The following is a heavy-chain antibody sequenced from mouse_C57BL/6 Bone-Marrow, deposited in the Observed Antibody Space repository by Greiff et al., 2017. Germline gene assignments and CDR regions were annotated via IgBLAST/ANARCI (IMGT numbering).Heavy chain of an antibody. V-gene: IGHV5-4*01. CDR3: ARESNFLYWYFDV. Sequence: EVKLVESGGGLVKPGGSLKLSCAASGFTFSSYAMSWVRQTPEQRLEWVATISDGGSYTYYPDNVKGRFTISRDNAKNNLYLQMSHLKSEDTAMYYCARESNFLYWYFDVWGTGTTVTVSS. D-gene: IGHD2-5*01. CDR2: ISDGGSYT. J-gene: IGHJ1*03. CDR1: GFTFSSYA.